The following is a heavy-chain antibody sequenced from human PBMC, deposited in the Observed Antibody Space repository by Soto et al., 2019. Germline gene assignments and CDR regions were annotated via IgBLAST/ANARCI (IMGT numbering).Heavy chain of an antibody. J-gene: IGHJ3*02. Sequence: SETLCLTCAVAGGYIRGSNWWSWVRQPPGKGLEWIGEIYHSGSTNYNPSLKSRVTISVDKSKNQFSLKLSSVTAADTAVYYCARDADCSGGSCYSRLDAFDIWGQGTMVTVSS. CDR2: IYHSGST. CDR3: ARDADCSGGSCYSRLDAFDI. D-gene: IGHD2-15*01. CDR1: GGYIRGSNW. V-gene: IGHV4-4*02.